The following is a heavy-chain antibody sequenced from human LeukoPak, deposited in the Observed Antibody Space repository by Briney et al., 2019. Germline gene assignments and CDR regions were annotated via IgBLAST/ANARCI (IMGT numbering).Heavy chain of an antibody. CDR2: ISSSGTSI. CDR3: ARDLRQSDYYYYMDV. J-gene: IGHJ6*03. Sequence: PGGSLRLSCTASGFTFSSYRLTWVRQVPGMGLEWVSHISSSGTSIYYADSVRGRFTISRDNAKNSLYLQMNSLRAEDTAVYYCARDLRQSDYYYYMDVWGKGTTVTVSS. V-gene: IGHV3-48*01. CDR1: GFTFSSYR.